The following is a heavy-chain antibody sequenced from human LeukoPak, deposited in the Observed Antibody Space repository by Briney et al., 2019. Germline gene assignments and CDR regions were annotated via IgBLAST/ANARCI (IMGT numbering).Heavy chain of an antibody. V-gene: IGHV1-18*01. J-gene: IGHJ4*02. CDR3: ARDLEGRWLQFFDY. D-gene: IGHD5-24*01. CDR2: VSAYNGNT. CDR1: GYTFTSYG. Sequence: ASVKVSCKASGYTFTSYGISWVRQAPGQGLEWMGWVSAYNGNTNYVQKLQGRVTMTTDTSTSTAYMELRSLRSDDTAVYYCARDLEGRWLQFFDYWGQGTLVTVSS.